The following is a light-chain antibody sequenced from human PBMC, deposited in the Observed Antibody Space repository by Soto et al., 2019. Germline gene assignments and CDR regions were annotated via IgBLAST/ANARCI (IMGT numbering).Light chain of an antibody. Sequence: EVVMTQSPATLSAFPGERATLSCRASQSVSSSYLAWYQQKPGLAPRLLIYGASSRATGIPDRFRGSGSGTDFTLTISRLEPEDFAVYYCQQYGSSPPTFGQGTKVDIK. CDR3: QQYGSSPPT. CDR2: GAS. CDR1: QSVSSSY. V-gene: IGKV3-20*01. J-gene: IGKJ1*01.